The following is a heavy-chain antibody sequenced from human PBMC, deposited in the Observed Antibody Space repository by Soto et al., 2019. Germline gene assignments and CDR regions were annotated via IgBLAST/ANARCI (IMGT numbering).Heavy chain of an antibody. CDR1: GYTFTGYY. V-gene: IGHV1-2*02. CDR2: INPSSGGT. CDR3: ARGASTDCTNGVCSYHYYYFMDV. J-gene: IGHJ6*02. D-gene: IGHD2-8*01. Sequence: GASVKVSCKAFGYTFTGYYMPWGRQAPGQGVEWMGWINPSSGGTNYAQKFQGRVTMTRDTSISTAYMELSRLRSDDTAVYYCARGASTDCTNGVCSYHYYYFMDVWGQGTTVTVSS.